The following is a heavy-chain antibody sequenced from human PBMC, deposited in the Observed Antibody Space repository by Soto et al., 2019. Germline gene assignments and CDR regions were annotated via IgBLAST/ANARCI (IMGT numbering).Heavy chain of an antibody. CDR3: ARERKVAGHDY. Sequence: QVQLVQSGAEVKKPGASVKVSGKASEYTFTGYNINWGQQPTGQGLGWMGWMNPTSGNTGYAQKFQGRVTMPRNTSISTAYMELSSLRSEDTAVYYCARERKVAGHDYWGQGTLVTVSS. CDR2: MNPTSGNT. CDR1: EYTFTGYN. J-gene: IGHJ4*02. V-gene: IGHV1-8*01. D-gene: IGHD6-19*01.